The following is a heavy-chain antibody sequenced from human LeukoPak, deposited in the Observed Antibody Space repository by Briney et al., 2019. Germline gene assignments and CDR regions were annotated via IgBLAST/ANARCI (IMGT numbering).Heavy chain of an antibody. J-gene: IGHJ4*02. D-gene: IGHD3-22*01. V-gene: IGHV3-23*01. CDR2: ISGSGGST. Sequence: PGGSLRLSCAASGFTFSSYAMSWARQAPGKGLEWVSAISGSGGSTYYADSVKGRFTISRDNSKNTLYLQMNSLRAEDTAVYYCAKDRPFYYYDSSGYPPDFDYWGQGTLVTVSS. CDR3: AKDRPFYYYDSSGYPPDFDY. CDR1: GFTFSSYA.